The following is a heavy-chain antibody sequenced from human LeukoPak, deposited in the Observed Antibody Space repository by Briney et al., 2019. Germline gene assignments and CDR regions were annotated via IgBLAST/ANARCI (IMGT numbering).Heavy chain of an antibody. J-gene: IGHJ4*02. CDR1: GGSISSYY. D-gene: IGHD3-10*01. Sequence: SETRSLTCTVSGGSISSYYWSWIRQPPGKGLEWIGYIYYSGSTNYNSSLKSRVTISVDTSKNQFSLKLNSVTAADTAVYYCARGGPLADYWGQGTLVTVSS. CDR2: IYYSGST. CDR3: ARGGPLADY. V-gene: IGHV4-59*01.